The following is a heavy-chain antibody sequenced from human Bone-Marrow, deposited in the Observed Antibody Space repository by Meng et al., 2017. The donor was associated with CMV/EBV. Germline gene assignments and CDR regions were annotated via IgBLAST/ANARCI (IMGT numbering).Heavy chain of an antibody. Sequence: SGPTLVKPTQTLTLTCTFSGFSLSTSGVGVGWIRQPPGKALEWIGSIYHSGSTYYNPSLKSRVTISVDTSKNQFSLKLSSVTAADTAVYYCARDHGAPIVVVPAASNWFDPWGQGTLVTFSS. J-gene: IGHJ5*02. CDR3: ARDHGAPIVVVPAASNWFDP. CDR1: GFSLSTSGV. D-gene: IGHD2-2*01. CDR2: IYHSGST. V-gene: IGHV4-38-2*02.